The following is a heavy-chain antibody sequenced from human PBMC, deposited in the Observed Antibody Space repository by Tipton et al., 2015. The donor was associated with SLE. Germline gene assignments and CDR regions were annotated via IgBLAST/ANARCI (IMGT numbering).Heavy chain of an antibody. CDR2: INSDGSST. J-gene: IGHJ6*03. CDR1: GFIFDEYP. Sequence: SLRLSCLASGFIFDEYPMHWVRQSPGKGLEWVSSINSDGSSTSYADSVKGRFTISRDNAKNTLYLQMNSLRAEDTAVYYCARAFPGYYYYMDVWGKGTTVTVSS. CDR3: ARAFPGYYYYMDV. V-gene: IGHV3-74*01.